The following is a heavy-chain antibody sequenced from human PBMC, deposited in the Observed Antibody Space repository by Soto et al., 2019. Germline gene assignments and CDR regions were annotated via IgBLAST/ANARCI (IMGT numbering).Heavy chain of an antibody. Sequence: SETLSRTCTVSGGSISSYYWSWIRQPPGKGMEWIGYIYYTGSTNYNPSLRSRVTISVETSKNQFSLKLSSVTAADTAVYYCARYIDYDSSGYPNELDYWGQGTLVTVSS. V-gene: IGHV4-59*01. J-gene: IGHJ4*02. CDR1: GGSISSYY. D-gene: IGHD3-22*01. CDR2: IYYTGST. CDR3: ARYIDYDSSGYPNELDY.